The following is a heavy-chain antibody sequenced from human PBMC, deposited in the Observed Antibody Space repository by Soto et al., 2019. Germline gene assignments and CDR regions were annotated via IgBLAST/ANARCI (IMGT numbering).Heavy chain of an antibody. V-gene: IGHV4-39*01. CDR2: IYYSGST. J-gene: IGHJ4*02. CDR3: ARLGWGGYDILPGYSSFHY. D-gene: IGHD3-9*01. CDR1: GGSISSSSYY. Sequence: SETLSLTCTVSGGSISSSSYYWGWIRQPPGKGLEWIGSIYYSGSTYYNPSLKSRVTISVDTSKNQFSLKLSSVTAADTAVYYCARLGWGGYDILPGYSSFHYWGQGTLVTVSS.